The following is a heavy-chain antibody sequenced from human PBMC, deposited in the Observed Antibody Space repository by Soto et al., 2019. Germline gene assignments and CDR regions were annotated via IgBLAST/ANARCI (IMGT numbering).Heavy chain of an antibody. D-gene: IGHD3-22*01. CDR2: IIPIFGTA. CDR3: ARDRADYYDSSGYYYGWYFDL. J-gene: IGHJ2*01. V-gene: IGHV1-69*01. Sequence: QVQLVQSGAEVKKPGSSVKVSCKASGGTFSSYAISWVRQAPGQGLEWLGGIIPIFGTANYAQKFQGRVTITADEPTSTAYMELSSLRSEDTAVYYCARDRADYYDSSGYYYGWYFDLWGRGTLVTVSS. CDR1: GGTFSSYA.